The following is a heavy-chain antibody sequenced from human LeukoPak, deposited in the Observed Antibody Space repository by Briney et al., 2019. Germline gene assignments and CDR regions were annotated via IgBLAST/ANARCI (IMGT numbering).Heavy chain of an antibody. D-gene: IGHD1-26*01. CDR2: IHKAESES. V-gene: IGHV3-7*01. J-gene: IGHJ4*02. CDR1: GFTFTNYW. CDR3: ARVGAWELQRVFEY. Sequence: GGSLRLSCAASGFTFTNYWMTWVRQVPGKGLEWVANIHKAESESYYVDSVKGRFAISRDNAKNSLYLQLSSLRVEDTAVYYCARVGAWELQRVFEYWGQGTLVTVSS.